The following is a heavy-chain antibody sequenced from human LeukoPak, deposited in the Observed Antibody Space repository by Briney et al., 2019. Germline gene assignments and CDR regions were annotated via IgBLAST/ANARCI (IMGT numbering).Heavy chain of an antibody. CDR3: ARVDSSGYYSNRADY. J-gene: IGHJ4*02. CDR2: IYYSGST. Sequence: QPSETLSLTCTVSGGSISSGDYYWSWIRQPPGKGLEWIGYIYYSGSTYYNPSLKSRVTISVDTSKNQFSLNLSSVTAADTAVYYCARVDSSGYYSNRADYWGQGTLVTVSS. CDR1: GGSISSGDYY. D-gene: IGHD3-22*01. V-gene: IGHV4-30-4*01.